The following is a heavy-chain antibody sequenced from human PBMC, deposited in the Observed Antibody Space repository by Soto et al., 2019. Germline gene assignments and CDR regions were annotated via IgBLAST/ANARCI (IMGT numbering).Heavy chain of an antibody. CDR2: ISYSGST. CDR1: SDSISSYY. D-gene: IGHD6-13*01. Sequence: SETLSLTCTVSSDSISSYYWSWIRQPPGKRLEWIGYISYSGSTDYNPSLKSRVTISGDTSKNQFSLKVSSVTAADTAVYYCARGTSWQLPFDYWGQGTLVTVS. V-gene: IGHV4-59*01. CDR3: ARGTSWQLPFDY. J-gene: IGHJ4*02.